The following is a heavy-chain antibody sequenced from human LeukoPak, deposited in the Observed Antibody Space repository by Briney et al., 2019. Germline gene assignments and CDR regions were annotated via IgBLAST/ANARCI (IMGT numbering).Heavy chain of an antibody. Sequence: KXXXKASGXXXXXXGXSWVXQXPXQGXEXXGXISAYNGNTNYAQKLQGRVTMTTDTSTSTAYMELRSLRSDDTAVYYCARDITIFGSTGGFDPWGQGTLVTVSS. V-gene: IGHV1-18*01. D-gene: IGHD3-3*01. CDR2: ISAYNGNT. J-gene: IGHJ5*02. CDR1: GXXXXXXG. CDR3: ARDITIFGSTGGFDP.